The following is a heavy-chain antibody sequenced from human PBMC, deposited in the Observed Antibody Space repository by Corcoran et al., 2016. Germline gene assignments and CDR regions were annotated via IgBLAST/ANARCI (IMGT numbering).Heavy chain of an antibody. CDR3: ARGSSGGNVGRFDY. CDR2: INQNGGEK. V-gene: IGHV3-7*03. Sequence: EVQLVESGGGLVQPGGSLRLSCAASVFTFSSHWMGWVRQAPGTGLQWLANINQNGGEKHYVNSVKGRCTSSRDDAKNSLYLQMNSLRAEDTAVYYGARGSSGGNVGRFDYWGQGTLVTVSS. CDR1: VFTFSSHW. D-gene: IGHD6-19*01. J-gene: IGHJ4*02.